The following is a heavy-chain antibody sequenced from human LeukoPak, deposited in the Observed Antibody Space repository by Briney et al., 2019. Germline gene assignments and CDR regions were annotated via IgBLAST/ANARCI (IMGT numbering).Heavy chain of an antibody. CDR3: ATSDRDSYGPTPFDY. CDR1: GYTLTELS. D-gene: IGHD5-18*01. V-gene: IGHV1-24*01. CDR2: FDPEDGET. Sequence: ASVKVSCKVSGYTLTELSMHWVRQAPGKGLEWMGGFDPEDGETIYAQKFQGRVTMTEDTSTDTAYMELSSLRSEDTAVYYCATSDRDSYGPTPFDYWGQGTLVTVSS. J-gene: IGHJ4*02.